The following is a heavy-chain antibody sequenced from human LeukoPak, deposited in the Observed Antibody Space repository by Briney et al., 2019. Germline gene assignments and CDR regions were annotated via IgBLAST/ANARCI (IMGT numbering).Heavy chain of an antibody. J-gene: IGHJ4*02. CDR3: ARAPYYYDSSGYNDY. CDR2: ISSSSSYI. CDR1: GFTFISYS. D-gene: IGHD3-22*01. V-gene: IGHV3-21*01. Sequence: PGGSLSLPCAASGFTFISYSMNWVGQAPGKGLEWVSYISSSSSYIYYADSVKGRFTISKNNAKNSLYLQMNSLRAEETAVYYCARAPYYYDSSGYNDYWGQGTLVTVSS.